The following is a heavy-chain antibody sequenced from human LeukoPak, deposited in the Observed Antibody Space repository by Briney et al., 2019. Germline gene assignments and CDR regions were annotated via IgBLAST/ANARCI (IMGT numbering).Heavy chain of an antibody. CDR1: GGSISSGSYD. D-gene: IGHD6-19*01. CDR2: IYTSGST. Sequence: SQTLSLTCAVSGGSISSGSYDWSWIRQPPGKGLEWIGRIYTSGSTNYNPSLKSRVTISVDTSKNQFSLKLSSVTAADTAVYYCARDIGGSSGWYNYFDYWGQGTLVTVSS. J-gene: IGHJ4*02. V-gene: IGHV4-61*02. CDR3: ARDIGGSSGWYNYFDY.